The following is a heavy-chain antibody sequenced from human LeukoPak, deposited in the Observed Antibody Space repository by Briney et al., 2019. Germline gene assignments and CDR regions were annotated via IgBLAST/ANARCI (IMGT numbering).Heavy chain of an antibody. CDR1: VGSISSYY. V-gene: IGHV4-4*07. Sequence: SETLSLTCTVSVGSISSYYWSCIRQPAGKGLEWIGRIYTSGSTNYNPSLKSRVTISVDKSKNQFSLKLSSVTAADTAVYYCARTIAVAGTGKPTDYYYMDVWGKGTTVTVSS. J-gene: IGHJ6*03. CDR3: ARTIAVAGTGKPTDYYYMDV. D-gene: IGHD6-19*01. CDR2: IYTSGST.